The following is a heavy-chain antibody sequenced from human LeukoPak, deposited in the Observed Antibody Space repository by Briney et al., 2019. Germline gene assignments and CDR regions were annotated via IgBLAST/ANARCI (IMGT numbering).Heavy chain of an antibody. CDR3: ARDVIGSDSSGSFDY. V-gene: IGHV1-69*13. Sequence: SVKVSCKASGGTFSSYAISWVRQAPGQGLEWMGGIIPIFGTANYAQKFQGRVTITADESTGTAYMELSSLRSEDTAVYYCARDVIGSDSSGSFDYWGQGTLVTVSS. D-gene: IGHD3-22*01. J-gene: IGHJ4*02. CDR2: IIPIFGTA. CDR1: GGTFSSYA.